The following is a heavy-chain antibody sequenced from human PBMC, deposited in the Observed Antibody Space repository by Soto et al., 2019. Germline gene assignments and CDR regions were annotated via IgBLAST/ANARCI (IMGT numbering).Heavy chain of an antibody. D-gene: IGHD1-1*01. CDR3: ARGFQTDGKYYYYGMDV. J-gene: IGHJ6*02. Sequence: ASVKVSCKASGYTFTSYDINWVRQATGQGLEWMGWMNPNSGNTGYAQKFQGRVTITRNTSISTAYMELSSLRSEDTAVYYCARGFQTDGKYYYYGMDVWGQGTTVTVSS. CDR1: GYTFTSYD. V-gene: IGHV1-8*01. CDR2: MNPNSGNT.